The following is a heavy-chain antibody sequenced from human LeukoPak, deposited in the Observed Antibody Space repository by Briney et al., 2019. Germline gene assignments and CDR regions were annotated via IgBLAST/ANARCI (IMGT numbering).Heavy chain of an antibody. CDR2: IYTSGST. CDR1: GGSISSYY. J-gene: IGHJ4*02. V-gene: IGHV4-4*07. CDR3: ARAEEEDGDPYYFDY. Sequence: PSETLSLTCTVSGGSISSYYWSWIRQPAGKGLEWIGRIYTSGSTNYNPSLKSRVTISVDTSKNQFSLKLSSVTAADTAVYYCARAEEEDGDPYYFDYWGQGTLVTVSS. D-gene: IGHD4-17*01.